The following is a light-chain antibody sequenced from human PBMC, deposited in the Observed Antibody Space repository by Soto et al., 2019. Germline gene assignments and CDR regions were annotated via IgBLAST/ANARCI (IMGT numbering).Light chain of an antibody. CDR3: QQYNSYSPWT. Sequence: DIQMTQSASSLSSSLGDRVTITCRASESISNYLNWYQQKPGKAPNLLIHAASSLESGVPSRFSGSGSGTEFTLTISSLQPDDFATYYCQQYNSYSPWTFGQGTKVDIK. V-gene: IGKV1-5*01. J-gene: IGKJ1*01. CDR2: AAS. CDR1: ESISNY.